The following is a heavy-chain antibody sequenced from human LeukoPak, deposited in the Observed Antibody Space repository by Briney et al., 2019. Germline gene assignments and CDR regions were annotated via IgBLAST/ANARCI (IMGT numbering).Heavy chain of an antibody. Sequence: PSETLSLTCIVSGGSISSYSWNWIRQSPGKGLEWVGYISHSGTTSYNSSLKSRVTISVDTSKNQLSLKLTSVTAADTAVYYCARWEDSAWGFGNWGPGTLVTVSS. D-gene: IGHD6-19*01. CDR1: GGSISSYS. CDR2: ISHSGTT. J-gene: IGHJ4*02. CDR3: ARWEDSAWGFGN. V-gene: IGHV4-59*08.